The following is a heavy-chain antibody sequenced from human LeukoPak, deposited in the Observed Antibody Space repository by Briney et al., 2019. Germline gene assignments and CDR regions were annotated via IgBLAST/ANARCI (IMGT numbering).Heavy chain of an antibody. J-gene: IGHJ4*02. CDR1: GFIFSSYV. Sequence: GGSLRLSCAASGFIFSSYVMGWVRQTPGKGLEWVSSISVGGGDTFASDSVKGRFTITRENSKNTLYLQMTGLRVEDTAVYFCAKLNLGEMAYFDSWGQGTLVTVSS. CDR2: ISVGGGDT. D-gene: IGHD3-16*01. V-gene: IGHV3-23*01. CDR3: AKLNLGEMAYFDS.